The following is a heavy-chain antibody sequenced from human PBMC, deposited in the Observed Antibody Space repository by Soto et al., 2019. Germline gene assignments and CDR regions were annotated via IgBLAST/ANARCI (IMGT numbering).Heavy chain of an antibody. Sequence: PGGSLRLSCAASGFTFSSYAMHWVRQAPGKGLEWVAVISYDGSNKYYADSVKGRFTISRDNSKNTLYLQMNSLRAEDTAVYYCATQTYGSGSYTFDYWGQG. J-gene: IGHJ4*02. CDR2: ISYDGSNK. CDR3: ATQTYGSGSYTFDY. V-gene: IGHV3-30-3*01. D-gene: IGHD3-10*01. CDR1: GFTFSSYA.